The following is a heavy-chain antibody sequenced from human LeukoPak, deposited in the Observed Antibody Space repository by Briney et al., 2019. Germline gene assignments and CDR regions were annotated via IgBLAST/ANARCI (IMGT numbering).Heavy chain of an antibody. V-gene: IGHV3-21*01. CDR3: ARDESGDNDAFDI. CDR1: EFTFNNYG. CDR2: ISGSSNYI. D-gene: IGHD2-21*01. J-gene: IGHJ3*02. Sequence: PGGSLRLSCAASEFTFNNYGMHWVRQAPGKGLEWVSSISGSSNYIYYADSVKGRFTISRGNAKNSLYLQMDSLRVEDTAVYYCARDESGDNDAFDIWGQGTMVTVSS.